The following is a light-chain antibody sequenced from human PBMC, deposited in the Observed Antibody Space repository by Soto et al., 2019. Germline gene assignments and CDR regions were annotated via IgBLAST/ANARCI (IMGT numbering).Light chain of an antibody. J-gene: IGKJ1*01. CDR1: QGVGIN. Sequence: EIVMTQSPATLSVSPGEGVTLSCRASQGVGINLAWYQQKLGQPPRLLMFGASTRATGIPARFSGSGSGTEFTPTISSLQSEDFAVYYCQHYKDWPRTFGLGTKVDTK. CDR3: QHYKDWPRT. CDR2: GAS. V-gene: IGKV3-15*01.